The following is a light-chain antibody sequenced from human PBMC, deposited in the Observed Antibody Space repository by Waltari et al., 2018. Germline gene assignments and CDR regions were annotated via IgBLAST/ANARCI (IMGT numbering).Light chain of an antibody. CDR2: DVS. J-gene: IGLJ1*01. CDR3: CSYAGSYTYV. Sequence: QSALTQPRSASGSPGQTVTISCTGTSSDVGGYHYVSWSQQHPGKAPQLMIYDVSKRPSGVPDRFSGSKSGNTASLTISGLQAEDEADYYCCSYAGSYTYVFGTGTKVTVL. CDR1: SSDVGGYHY. V-gene: IGLV2-11*01.